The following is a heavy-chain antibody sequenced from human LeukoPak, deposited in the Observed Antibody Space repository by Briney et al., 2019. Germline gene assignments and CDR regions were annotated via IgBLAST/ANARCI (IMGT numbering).Heavy chain of an antibody. CDR3: ARDGSLTVTPLSLSFDY. J-gene: IGHJ4*02. V-gene: IGHV1-69*04. Sequence: SAKVSCKASGGTFSNYAISWVRQAPGQGLEWMGRIIPILGLANYAQKFQGRVTITADRSTSRAYMELSGLRSEDTAVYYCARDGSLTVTPLSLSFDYWGQGTLVTVSS. CDR1: GGTFSNYA. CDR2: IIPILGLA. D-gene: IGHD1-7*01.